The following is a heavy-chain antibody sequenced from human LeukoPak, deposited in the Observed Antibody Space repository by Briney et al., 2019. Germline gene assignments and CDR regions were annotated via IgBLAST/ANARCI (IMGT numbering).Heavy chain of an antibody. CDR1: GGSISSGSYY. V-gene: IGHV4-61*02. CDR2: TYTSGST. J-gene: IGHJ6*03. CDR3: ARDYSSSWYYYYYMDV. Sequence: SQTLSLTCTVSGGSISSGSYYWSWIRQPAGKGLEWIGRTYTSGSTNYNPSLKSRVTISVDTSKNQFSLKLSSVTAADTAVYYCARDYSSSWYYYYYMDVWGKGTTVTVSS. D-gene: IGHD6-13*01.